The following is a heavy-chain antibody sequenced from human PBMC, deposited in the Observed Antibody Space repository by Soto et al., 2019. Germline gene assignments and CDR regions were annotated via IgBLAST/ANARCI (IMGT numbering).Heavy chain of an antibody. V-gene: IGHV4-34*01. Sequence: SETLSLTCAVYGGSFSGYYWSWIRQPLGKGLEWIGEINHSGSTNYNPSLKSRVTISVDTSKNQFSLKLSSVTAADTAVYYCARSLTIQNFDYWGQGTLVTVSS. CDR2: INHSGST. J-gene: IGHJ4*02. D-gene: IGHD2-21*01. CDR1: GGSFSGYY. CDR3: ARSLTIQNFDY.